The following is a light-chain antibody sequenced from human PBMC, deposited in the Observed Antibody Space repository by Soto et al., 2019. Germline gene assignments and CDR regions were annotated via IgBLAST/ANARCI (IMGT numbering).Light chain of an antibody. V-gene: IGLV2-14*01. CDR3: NSYTSTSARV. CDR1: NSDVGAYNF. J-gene: IGLJ3*02. CDR2: EVS. Sequence: QSALTQPASVSGSPGQSITISCTGSNSDVGAYNFVSWYQQYPGKAPKVIIYEVSNRPSGVSNRFSGSKSGNTASLTISGLRAEDEADYYCNSYTSTSARVFGGGTKLTVL.